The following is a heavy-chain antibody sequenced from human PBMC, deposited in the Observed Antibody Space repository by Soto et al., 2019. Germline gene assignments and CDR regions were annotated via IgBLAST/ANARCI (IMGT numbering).Heavy chain of an antibody. Sequence: VKVSCKASGYTFTSYDINWVRQATGQGLEWMGWMNPNSGNTGYAQKFQGRVTMTRNTSISTAYMELSSLRSEDTAVYYCARGPYYDFWSGLLGAFDIWGRGTMVTVSS. CDR3: ARGPYYDFWSGLLGAFDI. J-gene: IGHJ3*02. CDR1: GYTFTSYD. D-gene: IGHD3-3*01. V-gene: IGHV1-8*01. CDR2: MNPNSGNT.